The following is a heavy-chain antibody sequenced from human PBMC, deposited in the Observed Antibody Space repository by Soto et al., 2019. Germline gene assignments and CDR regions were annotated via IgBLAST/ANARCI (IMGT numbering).Heavy chain of an antibody. CDR2: ISGSGGST. CDR3: CKENLKGRPSLEWLYGNWFDP. D-gene: IGHD3-3*02. Sequence: EVQLLESGGGLVQPGGSLRLSCAASGFTFSSYAMSWVRQAPGQGLEWVSAISGSGGSTYYADFVKGRFTISRDNSKNTMDLQMNSLRAEDKAVFYCCKENLKGRPSLEWLYGNWFDPWGQGTMVTVSS. CDR1: GFTFSSYA. J-gene: IGHJ5*02. V-gene: IGHV3-23*01.